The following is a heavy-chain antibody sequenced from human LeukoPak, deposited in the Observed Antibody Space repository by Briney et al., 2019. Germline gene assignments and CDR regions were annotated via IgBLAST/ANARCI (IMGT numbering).Heavy chain of an antibody. J-gene: IGHJ4*02. CDR3: TTEWTYYYDSSGYYHYFDY. D-gene: IGHD3-22*01. Sequence: GGSLRLSCAASGFIFNNFALNWVRQAPGKGLEWVGRIKSKTDGGTTDYAAPVKGRFTISRDDSKNTLYLQMNSLKTEDTAVYYCTTEWTYYYDSSGYYHYFDYWGQGTLVTVSS. V-gene: IGHV3-15*01. CDR1: GFIFNNFA. CDR2: IKSKTDGGTT.